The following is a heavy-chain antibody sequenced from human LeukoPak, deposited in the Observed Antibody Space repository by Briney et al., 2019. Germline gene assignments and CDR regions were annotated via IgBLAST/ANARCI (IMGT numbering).Heavy chain of an antibody. CDR3: ARRKDWYFDL. V-gene: IGHV5-51*01. CDR1: GYRFTSYW. CDR2: IYPGDSNT. J-gene: IGHJ2*01. D-gene: IGHD1-14*01. Sequence: GESLKISCQGSGYRFTSYWIGWVRQVPGQGLEWLEIIYPGDSNTRYSPSLQGPVTISADDSINTAYLQWRSLTASDTAIYYCARRKDWYFDLCGPGTLVTVSS.